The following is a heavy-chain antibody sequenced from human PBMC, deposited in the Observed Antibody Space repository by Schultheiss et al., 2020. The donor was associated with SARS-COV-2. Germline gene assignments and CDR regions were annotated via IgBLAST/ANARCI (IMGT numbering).Heavy chain of an antibody. CDR1: GYTFTSYD. J-gene: IGHJ5*02. D-gene: IGHD1-26*01. V-gene: IGHV1-18*01. Sequence: ASVKVSCKASGYTFTSYDINWVRQATGQGLEWMGWISAYNGNTNYAQKLQGRVTITRDTSASTAYMELSSLRSEDTAVYYCARSSGSYYRDWFDPWGQGTLVTVSS. CDR3: ARSSGSYYRDWFDP. CDR2: ISAYNGNT.